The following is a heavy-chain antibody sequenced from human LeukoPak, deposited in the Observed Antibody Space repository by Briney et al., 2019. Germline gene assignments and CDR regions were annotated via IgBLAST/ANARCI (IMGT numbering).Heavy chain of an antibody. J-gene: IGHJ4*02. CDR1: GFTFSSYA. D-gene: IGHD2-15*01. CDR3: ARILPISGRDS. V-gene: IGHV3-74*01. Sequence: QPGGSLRLSCAASGFTFSSYAMSWVRQAPGKGLVWVSRINSDGSSTSYADSVKGRFTISRDNAKNTVYLQMNSLRGEDTAVYYCARILPISGRDSWGQGTLVTVSS. CDR2: INSDGSST.